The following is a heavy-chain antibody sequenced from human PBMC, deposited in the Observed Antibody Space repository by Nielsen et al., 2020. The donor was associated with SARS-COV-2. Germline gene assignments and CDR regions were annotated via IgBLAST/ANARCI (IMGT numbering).Heavy chain of an antibody. D-gene: IGHD2-15*01. CDR3: ARGAYCSGGSCYYHYFDY. CDR1: GFTFSSYS. Sequence: GESLKISCAASGFTFSSYSMNWVRQAPGKGLEWVSSISSSSSYIYYADSVKGRFTISRDNAKNSLYLQMNSLRAEDTAVYYCARGAYCSGGSCYYHYFDYWGQGTLVTVSS. CDR2: ISSSSSYI. J-gene: IGHJ4*02. V-gene: IGHV3-21*01.